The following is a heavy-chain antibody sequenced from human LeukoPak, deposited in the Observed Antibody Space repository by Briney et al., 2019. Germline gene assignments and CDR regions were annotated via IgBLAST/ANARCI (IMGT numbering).Heavy chain of an antibody. CDR3: AKSVSPGGYVGSLHFFDD. V-gene: IGHV3-23*01. J-gene: IGHJ4*02. CDR1: GFTFSSSA. Sequence: GGSLRLSCAASGFTFSSSAMSWVRQAPGKGLEWVSTLSGSGGSTYYADSVEGQFTISRDNSKNTVSLQMNSLRAEDTAIYYCAKSVSPGGYVGSLHFFDDWGQGTLVTVSS. D-gene: IGHD1-26*01. CDR2: LSGSGGST.